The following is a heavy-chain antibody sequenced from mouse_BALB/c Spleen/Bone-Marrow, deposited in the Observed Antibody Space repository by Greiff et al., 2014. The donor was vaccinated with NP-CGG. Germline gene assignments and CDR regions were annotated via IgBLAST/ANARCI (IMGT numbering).Heavy chain of an antibody. V-gene: IGHV1S22*01. CDR1: GYTFTSYW. J-gene: IGHJ4*01. CDR2: IYPVSGRT. Sequence: GSELVRPGASVKLSCKASGYTFTSYWMHWVKQRPGQGLEWIGNIYPVSGRTNYDERFKNKATLTVDTSSSTAYMQLSSLTSEDSAVYYCTRYSMDYWGQGTSVTVSS. CDR3: TRYSMDY.